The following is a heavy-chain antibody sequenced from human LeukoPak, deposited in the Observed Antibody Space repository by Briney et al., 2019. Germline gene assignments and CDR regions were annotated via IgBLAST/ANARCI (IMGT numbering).Heavy chain of an antibody. V-gene: IGHV4-59*01. Sequence: SETLSLTCTVSDASISSYYWSWIRQPPGKGLEWIGYIYYSGTTNYNPSLKGRVTVSVDTSKSQFSLKLSSVTAADTAVYYCAGGLLGLFYFDYWGQGILVTVSS. CDR3: AGGLLGLFYFDY. CDR1: DASISSYY. D-gene: IGHD1-26*01. CDR2: IYYSGTT. J-gene: IGHJ4*02.